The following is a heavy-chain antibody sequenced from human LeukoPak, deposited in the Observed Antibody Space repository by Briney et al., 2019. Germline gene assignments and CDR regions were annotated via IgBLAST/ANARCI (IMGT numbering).Heavy chain of an antibody. CDR3: AHRVITNPFDY. Sequence: SGPTLVKPTQTLTLTCTFSGFLLSTSGVGVGWIRQPPGKALEWLALIYWNDDKRYSPSLKSRLTITKDTSKNQVVLTMTNMDPVDTATYYCAHRVITNPFDYWGQGTLVTVSS. J-gene: IGHJ4*02. D-gene: IGHD3-22*01. CDR1: GFLLSTSGVG. V-gene: IGHV2-5*01. CDR2: IYWNDDK.